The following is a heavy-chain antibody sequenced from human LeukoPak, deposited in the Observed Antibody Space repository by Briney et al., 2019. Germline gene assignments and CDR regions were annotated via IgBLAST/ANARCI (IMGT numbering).Heavy chain of an antibody. Sequence: GGSLRLSCAASGFTLSSYAMHWVRQAPGKGLEWVAVISYDGSNKYYADSVKGRFTISRDNSKNTLYLQMNSLRAEDTAVYYCARRGHGYGSPFDYWGQGTLVTVSS. CDR2: ISYDGSNK. V-gene: IGHV3-30-3*01. J-gene: IGHJ4*02. CDR3: ARRGHGYGSPFDY. CDR1: GFTLSSYA. D-gene: IGHD5-18*01.